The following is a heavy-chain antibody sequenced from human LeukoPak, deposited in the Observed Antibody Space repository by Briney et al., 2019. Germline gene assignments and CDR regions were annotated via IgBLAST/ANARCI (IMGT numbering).Heavy chain of an antibody. V-gene: IGHV3-30*02. Sequence: PGGSLRLSCAASGFTFSSYGMHWVRQAPGKGLEWVAFIRYDGSNKYYADSVKGRFTISRDNSKNTLYLQMNSLRAEDTAVYYCAKDLMRSLEWLPAPGFDYWGQGTLVAVSS. D-gene: IGHD3-3*01. CDR2: IRYDGSNK. J-gene: IGHJ4*02. CDR3: AKDLMRSLEWLPAPGFDY. CDR1: GFTFSSYG.